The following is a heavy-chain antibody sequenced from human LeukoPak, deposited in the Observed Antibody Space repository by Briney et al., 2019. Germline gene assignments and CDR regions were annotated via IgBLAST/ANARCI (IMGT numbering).Heavy chain of an antibody. V-gene: IGHV1-18*01. CDR2: ISAYNGNT. D-gene: IGHD2-21*02. J-gene: IGHJ3*02. CDR1: GYTFSGYY. CDR3: ARDPWAYCGGDCYSEDAFDI. Sequence: GASVKVSCKASGYTFSGYYMHWVRQAPGQGLEWRGWISAYNGNTNYAQKLQGRVTMTTDTSTSTAYMELRSLRSDDTAVYHCARDPWAYCGGDCYSEDAFDIWGQGTMVTVSS.